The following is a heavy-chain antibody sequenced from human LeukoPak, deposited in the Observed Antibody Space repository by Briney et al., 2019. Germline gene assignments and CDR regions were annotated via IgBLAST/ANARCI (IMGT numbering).Heavy chain of an antibody. CDR1: GFTFGDYA. Sequence: GGSLRLSCTASGFTFGDYAINWVRQAPGKGLEWVGFIRSNAYGGTTEYAASVKGRFTISRDDSKSIAYLQMNSLKTEDTAVYYCARDSYSGTTAGLDPRFDYWGQGTLVTVSS. D-gene: IGHD1-26*01. J-gene: IGHJ4*02. CDR3: ARDSYSGTTAGLDPRFDY. V-gene: IGHV3-49*04. CDR2: IRSNAYGGTT.